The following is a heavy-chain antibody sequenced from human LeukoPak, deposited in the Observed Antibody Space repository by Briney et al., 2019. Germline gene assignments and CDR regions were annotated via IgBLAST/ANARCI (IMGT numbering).Heavy chain of an antibody. CDR1: GFTFSSYV. CDR2: ISGSGGST. J-gene: IGHJ4*02. Sequence: GGSLRLSCAASGFTFSSYVMYWVRQAPGKGLEWVSAISGSGGSTYYAGSVKGRFTISRDNSKNTLYLQMNSLRAEDTALYYCAKGNSYDSSGLPFDYWGQGTLVTVSS. D-gene: IGHD3-22*01. V-gene: IGHV3-23*01. CDR3: AKGNSYDSSGLPFDY.